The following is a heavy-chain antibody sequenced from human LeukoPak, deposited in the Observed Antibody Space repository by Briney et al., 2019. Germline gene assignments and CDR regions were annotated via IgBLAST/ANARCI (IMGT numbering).Heavy chain of an antibody. CDR1: GGSFSGYY. Sequence: SETLSLTCAVYGGSFSGYYWSWIRQPPGKGLEWIGEINHSGSTNYNPSLKSRVTISVDTSKNQFSLKLSSVTAADTAVYYCARHGQSIVGATTAFDYWGQGTLVTVSP. CDR3: ARHGQSIVGATTAFDY. V-gene: IGHV4-34*01. J-gene: IGHJ4*02. CDR2: INHSGST. D-gene: IGHD1-26*01.